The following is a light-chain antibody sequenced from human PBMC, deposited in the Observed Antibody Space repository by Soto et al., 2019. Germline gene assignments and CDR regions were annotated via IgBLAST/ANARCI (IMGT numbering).Light chain of an antibody. Sequence: ENVLTQSPGTLSLSPGERATLSCRASQSVGSYLGWYQKKPGQAPRLLIYGASNRATGIPDRFSGSGSGTDFTLTISRVEPEDFAVYYWQHYGGPPPWTFGQGTKVEIK. CDR3: QHYGGPPPWT. J-gene: IGKJ1*01. CDR1: QSVGSY. V-gene: IGKV3-20*01. CDR2: GAS.